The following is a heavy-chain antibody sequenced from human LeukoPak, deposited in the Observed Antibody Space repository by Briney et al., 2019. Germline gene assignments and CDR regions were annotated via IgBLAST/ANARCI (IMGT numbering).Heavy chain of an antibody. J-gene: IGHJ4*02. CDR2: ISSSGSTI. D-gene: IGHD4-17*01. Sequence: GGSLRLSCAASGFTVSSNYMSWVRQAPGKGLEWVAYISSSGSTIYYADSVKGRFTISRDNAKNSLNLQMNSLRAEDTAVYYCARELSWYGDSYFDYWGQGTLVTVSS. CDR3: ARELSWYGDSYFDY. V-gene: IGHV3-11*04. CDR1: GFTVSSNY.